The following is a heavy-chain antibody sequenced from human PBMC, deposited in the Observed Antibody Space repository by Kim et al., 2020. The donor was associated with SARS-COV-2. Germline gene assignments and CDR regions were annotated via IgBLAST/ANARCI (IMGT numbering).Heavy chain of an antibody. CDR2: IYYSGST. CDR3: ASWDGYNFDY. V-gene: IGHV4-39*01. D-gene: IGHD5-12*01. J-gene: IGHJ4*02. Sequence: SETLSLTSTVSGGSISSSSYYWGWIRQPPGKGLEWIGSIYYSGSTYYNPSLKSRVTISVDTSKNQFSLKLSSVTAADTAVYYCASWDGYNFDYWGQGTLVTVSS. CDR1: GGSISSSSYY.